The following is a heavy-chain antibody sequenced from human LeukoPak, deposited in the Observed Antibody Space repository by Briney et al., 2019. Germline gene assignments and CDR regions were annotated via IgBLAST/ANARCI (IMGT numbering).Heavy chain of an antibody. Sequence: GGSLRLSCAASGFTFSSYAMSWVRQAPGKGLEWVSAISGSGGSTYYADSVKGRFTISRDNSKNTLYLQMNSLRAEDTAVYHCAKDLGSGDVVVVAASWGQGTLVTVSS. J-gene: IGHJ4*02. CDR3: AKDLGSGDVVVVAAS. V-gene: IGHV3-23*01. CDR1: GFTFSSYA. D-gene: IGHD2-15*01. CDR2: ISGSGGST.